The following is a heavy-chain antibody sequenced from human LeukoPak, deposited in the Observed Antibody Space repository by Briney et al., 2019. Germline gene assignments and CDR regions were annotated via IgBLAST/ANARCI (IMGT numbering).Heavy chain of an antibody. CDR2: INPNSGGT. J-gene: IGHJ3*02. CDR1: GYTFTGYY. Sequence: ASVKVSCKASGYTFTGYYMHWVRQAPGQGLEWMGWINPNSGGTNYAQKFQGRVTMTRDTSISTAYMELSSLRSEDTAVYYCARVSYCGGDCSTGAFDIWGQGTMVTVSS. CDR3: ARVSYCGGDCSTGAFDI. D-gene: IGHD2-21*02. V-gene: IGHV1-2*02.